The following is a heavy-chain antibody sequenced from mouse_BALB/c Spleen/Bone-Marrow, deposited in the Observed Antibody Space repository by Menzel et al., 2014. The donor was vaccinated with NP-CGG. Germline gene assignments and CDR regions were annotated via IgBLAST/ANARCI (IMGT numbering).Heavy chain of an antibody. J-gene: IGHJ4*01. CDR2: IAPGSGST. CDR1: GYTFTSYW. CDR3: ARSYYGRAMDY. V-gene: IGHV1S41*01. Sequence: DLVKPGASVKLSGKASGYTFTSYWINWIKQRPGQGLEWIGRIAPGSGSTYYDEMFKGKATLTVDTSSSTAYIQLSSLSSEDSAVYFCARSYYGRAMDYWGQGTSVTVSS. D-gene: IGHD1-1*01.